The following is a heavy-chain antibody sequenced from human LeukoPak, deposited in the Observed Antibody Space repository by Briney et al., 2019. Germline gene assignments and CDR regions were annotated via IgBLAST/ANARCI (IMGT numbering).Heavy chain of an antibody. CDR2: IYTSGST. V-gene: IGHV4-4*07. CDR1: GGSISSYY. CDR3: ARLSPTISSEAFDI. J-gene: IGHJ3*02. Sequence: PSETLSLTCTVSGGSISSYYWSWIRQPAGKGLEWIGRIYTSGSTNYNPSLKSRVTMSVDTSKNQFSLKLSSVTAADTAVYYCARLSPTISSEAFDIWGQGTMVTVSS. D-gene: IGHD3-3*01.